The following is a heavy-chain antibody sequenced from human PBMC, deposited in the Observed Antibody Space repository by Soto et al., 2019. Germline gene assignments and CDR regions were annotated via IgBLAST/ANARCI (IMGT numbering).Heavy chain of an antibody. Sequence: EVQLLESGGGLVQPGGSLRLSCAASGFTFSSYAMSWVRQAPGKGLEWVSAISGSGGSTYYADSVKGRFTISRDNSKNTLYLQMNSLRAEDTAVYYCAKASSHYDFWSGYSENFDYWGQGTLVTVSS. CDR3: AKASSHYDFWSGYSENFDY. CDR1: GFTFSSYA. D-gene: IGHD3-3*01. CDR2: ISGSGGST. J-gene: IGHJ4*02. V-gene: IGHV3-23*01.